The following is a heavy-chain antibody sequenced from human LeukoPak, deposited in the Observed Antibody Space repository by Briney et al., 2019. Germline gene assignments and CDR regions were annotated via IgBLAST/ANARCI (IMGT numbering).Heavy chain of an antibody. CDR1: GFTFSSYA. Sequence: GGSLRLSCAASGFTFSSYAMTWVRQAPGKGLEWVSVIYSGGSTYYADSVKGRFTISRDSSKNTLYLQMNSLRAEDTAVYYCARDQGGDYDYWGQGTLVTVSS. J-gene: IGHJ4*02. CDR2: IYSGGST. CDR3: ARDQGGDYDY. D-gene: IGHD4-17*01. V-gene: IGHV3-53*01.